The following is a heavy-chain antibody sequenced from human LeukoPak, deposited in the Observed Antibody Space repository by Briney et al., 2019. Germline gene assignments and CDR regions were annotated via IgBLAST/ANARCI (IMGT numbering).Heavy chain of an antibody. CDR1: GFTFSSYA. CDR2: ISGSGGST. D-gene: IGHD6-13*01. CDR3: AKDGELITGEAAAEINWFDP. Sequence: PGGSLRLSCAASGFTFSSYAMSWVRQAPGKGLEWVSAISGSGGSTYYADSVKGRFTISRDNSKNTLYLQMNSLRAEDTAVYYCAKDGELITGEAAAEINWFDPWGQGTLVTVSS. J-gene: IGHJ5*02. V-gene: IGHV3-23*01.